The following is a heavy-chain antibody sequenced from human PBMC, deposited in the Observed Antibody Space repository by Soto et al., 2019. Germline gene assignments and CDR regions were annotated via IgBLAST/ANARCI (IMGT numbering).Heavy chain of an antibody. J-gene: IGHJ3*02. CDR3: ARGHNYGYSTFDM. CDR1: GGSIYSYY. V-gene: IGHV4-59*01. D-gene: IGHD5-18*01. Sequence: QVQLQESGPGLVKPSETLSLTCTVSGGSIYSYYWSWIRQPPGKGLEWIGYVYFSGTTNYNPSLKSRVTISVDMSKNQFSLKPSSVTAADTAVYYCARGHNYGYSTFDMWGQGTMVTVSS. CDR2: VYFSGTT.